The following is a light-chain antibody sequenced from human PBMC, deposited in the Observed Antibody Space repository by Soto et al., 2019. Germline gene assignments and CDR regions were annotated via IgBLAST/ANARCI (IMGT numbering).Light chain of an antibody. V-gene: IGKV1-33*01. CDR1: QDISNY. J-gene: IGKJ5*01. CDR3: QQYDNLPIT. CDR2: DAS. Sequence: IQMTQSPSSLSASVGDRVTITCQASQDISNYLNWYQQKPGKAPKLLIYDASNLETGVPSRFSGSGSGTDFTFTISSLQPGDIATYYCQQYDNLPITFGQGTRLEIK.